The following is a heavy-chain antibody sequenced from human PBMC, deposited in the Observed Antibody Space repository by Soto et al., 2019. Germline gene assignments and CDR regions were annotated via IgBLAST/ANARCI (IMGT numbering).Heavy chain of an antibody. CDR3: ARDIDIVVVPAAMPYDD. CDR1: GYTFTSYY. CDR2: INPSGGST. Sequence: ASVKVSCKASGYTFTSYYMHWVRQAPGQGLEWMGIINPSGGSTSYAQKFQGRVTMTRDTSTSTVYMELSSLRSEDTAVYYCARDIDIVVVPAAMPYDDWGQGSLVTVSS. D-gene: IGHD2-2*01. J-gene: IGHJ4*02. V-gene: IGHV1-46*01.